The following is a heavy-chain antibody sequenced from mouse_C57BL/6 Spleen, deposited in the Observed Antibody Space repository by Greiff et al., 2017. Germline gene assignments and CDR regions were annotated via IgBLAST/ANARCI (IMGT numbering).Heavy chain of an antibody. Sequence: VQLQQSGAELARPGASVKLSCKASGYTFTSYGISWVKQSTGQGLEWIGEIYPRSGNTYYNEKFKGKATLTADKSSSTAYMELRSLTSEDSAVYFCARSNYSYAMDYWGQGTSVTVSS. V-gene: IGHV1-81*01. CDR1: GYTFTSYG. CDR3: ARSNYSYAMDY. J-gene: IGHJ4*01. D-gene: IGHD2-1*01. CDR2: IYPRSGNT.